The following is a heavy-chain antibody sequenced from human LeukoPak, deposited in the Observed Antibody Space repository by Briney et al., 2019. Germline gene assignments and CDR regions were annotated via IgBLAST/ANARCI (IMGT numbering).Heavy chain of an antibody. D-gene: IGHD6-19*01. CDR2: IHTSGST. Sequence: SETLSLTCTVSGGSISNYHWSWIRQPAGKGLEWISQIHTSGSTNYNPPLKGRVTMSIDTPENQLSLTISSVTAADTAVYYCARRDISSGWSFDYWGQGILVTVSS. CDR3: ARRDISSGWSFDY. J-gene: IGHJ4*02. CDR1: GGSISNYH. V-gene: IGHV4-4*07.